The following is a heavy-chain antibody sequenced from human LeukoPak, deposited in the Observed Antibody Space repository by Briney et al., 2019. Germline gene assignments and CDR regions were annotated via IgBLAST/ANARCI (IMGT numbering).Heavy chain of an antibody. CDR1: GFTFSSYS. Sequence: GGSLRLSCAASGFTFSSYSMNWVRQAPGKGLEWVSSISSSISYIYYADSVKGRFTISRDNAKNSLFLQMNSLRAEDTAVYYCARARRFYASGSYSDALDIWGQGTLVTVSS. J-gene: IGHJ3*02. D-gene: IGHD3-10*01. CDR3: ARARRFYASGSYSDALDI. V-gene: IGHV3-21*01. CDR2: ISSSISYI.